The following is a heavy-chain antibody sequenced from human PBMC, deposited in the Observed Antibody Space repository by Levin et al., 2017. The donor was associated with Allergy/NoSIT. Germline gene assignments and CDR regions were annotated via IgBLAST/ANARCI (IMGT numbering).Heavy chain of an antibody. Sequence: SLKISCAASGFTFDDYAMHWVRQAPGKGLEWVSGISWNSGSIGYADSVKGRFTISRDNAKNSLYLQMNSLRAEDTALYYCAKDISTDYDSSGYYDAFDIWGQGTMVTVSS. V-gene: IGHV3-9*01. D-gene: IGHD3-22*01. CDR1: GFTFDDYA. CDR2: ISWNSGSI. CDR3: AKDISTDYDSSGYYDAFDI. J-gene: IGHJ3*02.